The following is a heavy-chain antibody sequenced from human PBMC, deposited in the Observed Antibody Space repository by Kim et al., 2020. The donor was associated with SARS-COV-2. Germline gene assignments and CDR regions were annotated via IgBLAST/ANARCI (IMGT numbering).Heavy chain of an antibody. D-gene: IGHD3-9*01. CDR3: ARPDRLGRPFDY. J-gene: IGHJ4*02. Sequence: RYSPSFQGQVTISADKSISTAYLQWSSLKASDTAMYYCARPDRLGRPFDYWGQGTLVTVSS. V-gene: IGHV5-51*01.